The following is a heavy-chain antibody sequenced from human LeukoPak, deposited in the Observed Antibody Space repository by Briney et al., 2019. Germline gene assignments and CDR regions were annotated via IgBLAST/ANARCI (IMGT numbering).Heavy chain of an antibody. Sequence: SQTLSLTCTVSGGSISSGGYCWSWIRQHPGKGLEWIGYIYYSGSTYYNPSLKSRVTISVDTSKNQFSLKLSSVTAADTAVYYCARDLDSLFDYWGQGTLVTVSS. CDR3: ARDLDSLFDY. CDR2: IYYSGST. J-gene: IGHJ4*02. V-gene: IGHV4-31*03. CDR1: GGSISSGGYC. D-gene: IGHD3-22*01.